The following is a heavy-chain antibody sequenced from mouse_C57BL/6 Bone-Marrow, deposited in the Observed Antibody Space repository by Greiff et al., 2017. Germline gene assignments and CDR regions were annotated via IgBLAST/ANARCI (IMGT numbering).Heavy chain of an antibody. CDR3: ASDKVGYYGSSYWYFDV. CDR2: ISYDGSN. J-gene: IGHJ1*03. V-gene: IGHV3-6*01. D-gene: IGHD1-1*01. Sequence: VQLKESGPGLVKPSQSLSLTCSVTGYSITSGYYWNWIRQFPGNKLEWMGYISYDGSNNYNPSLKNRISITRDTSKNQFFLKLNSVTTGDTAAYYGASDKVGYYGSSYWYFDVWGTGTTVTVSS. CDR1: GYSITSGYY.